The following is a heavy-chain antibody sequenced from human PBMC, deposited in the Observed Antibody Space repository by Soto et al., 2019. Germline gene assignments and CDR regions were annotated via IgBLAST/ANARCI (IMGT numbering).Heavy chain of an antibody. CDR2: INHSGST. CDR3: ARVVVVAATRPHAFDI. D-gene: IGHD2-15*01. V-gene: IGHV4-34*01. Sequence: QVQLQQWGAGLLKPSETLSLTCAVYGGSFSGYYWSWIRQPPGKGLEWIGEINHSGSTNYNPSLKSRVTISVDTSKNQFSLKLSSVTAADTAVHYCARVVVVAATRPHAFDIWGQGTMVTVSS. CDR1: GGSFSGYY. J-gene: IGHJ3*02.